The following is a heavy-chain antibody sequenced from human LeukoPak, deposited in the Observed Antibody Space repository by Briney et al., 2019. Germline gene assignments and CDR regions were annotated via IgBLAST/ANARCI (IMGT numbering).Heavy chain of an antibody. Sequence: ASVKVSCKASGYTFTSYYMHWVRQAPGQGLEWMGIINPSGGRTSYAQKFQGRVTMTRDTSTSTVYMELSSLRSEDTAVYYCARDFGGYCSSTSCYDYYYYYMDVWGKGTTVTVSS. V-gene: IGHV1-46*01. D-gene: IGHD2-2*01. CDR2: INPSGGRT. CDR3: ARDFGGYCSSTSCYDYYYYYMDV. J-gene: IGHJ6*03. CDR1: GYTFTSYY.